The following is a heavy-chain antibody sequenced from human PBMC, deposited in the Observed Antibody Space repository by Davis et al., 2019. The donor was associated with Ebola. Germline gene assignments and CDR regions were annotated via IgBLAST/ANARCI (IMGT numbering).Heavy chain of an antibody. J-gene: IGHJ4*02. CDR1: GGSFSGYY. V-gene: IGHV4-34*01. CDR3: ARTFDY. Sequence: LRLSCAVYGGSFSGYYWSWIRQPPGKGLEWIGEINHSGSTYYNPSLKSRVTISVDRSKNQFSLKLSSVTAADTAVYYCARTFDYWGQGTLVTVSS. CDR2: INHSGST.